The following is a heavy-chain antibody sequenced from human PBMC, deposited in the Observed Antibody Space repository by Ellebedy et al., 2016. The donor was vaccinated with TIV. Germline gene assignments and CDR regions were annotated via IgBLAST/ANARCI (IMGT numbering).Heavy chain of an antibody. D-gene: IGHD3-22*01. Sequence: AASVKVSCKASGYIFISYQMHWVRQAPGQGLEWMGWNYPSSDDTYSAQSLQGRLTMTTDTSTTTVYMELRSLRSDDTAVYYCARDYPYYESGNYWGQGTLVTVSS. J-gene: IGHJ4*02. V-gene: IGHV1-18*04. CDR1: GYIFISYQ. CDR2: NYPSSDDT. CDR3: ARDYPYYESGNY.